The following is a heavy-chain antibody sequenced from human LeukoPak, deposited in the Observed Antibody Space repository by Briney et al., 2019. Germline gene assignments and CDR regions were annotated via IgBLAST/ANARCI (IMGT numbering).Heavy chain of an antibody. CDR2: IKEDGRET. CDR1: GFTFSNYW. J-gene: IGHJ4*02. CDR3: AKAQGFRPSAFFDS. Sequence: GESLRPSCAASGFTFSNYWMSWVRQAPGKGPEWVANIKEDGRETYYLDSVEGRFTISRDNAKNSLELQMNSLRVEDTAVYYCAKAQGFRPSAFFDSWGQGTLVTVSS. V-gene: IGHV3-7*01.